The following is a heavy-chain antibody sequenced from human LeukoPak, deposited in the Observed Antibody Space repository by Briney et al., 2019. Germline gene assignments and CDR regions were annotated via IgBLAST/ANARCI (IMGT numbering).Heavy chain of an antibody. Sequence: GGSLRLSCAASGFTFSSYWMSWVRQTPGKGLEWVANIKQDGSEKYYVDSVKGRFTISRDNAKNLLYLQMNSLRAEDTAVYYCAREDYIDAFDIWGQGTMVTVSS. J-gene: IGHJ3*02. CDR2: IKQDGSEK. D-gene: IGHD4-11*01. CDR1: GFTFSSYW. V-gene: IGHV3-7*04. CDR3: AREDYIDAFDI.